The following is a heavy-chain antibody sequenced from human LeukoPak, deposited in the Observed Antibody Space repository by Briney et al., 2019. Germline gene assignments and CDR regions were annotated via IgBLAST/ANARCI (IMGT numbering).Heavy chain of an antibody. J-gene: IGHJ2*01. CDR1: GYTFTSYD. D-gene: IGHD4-17*01. CDR3: ARVNYGDYWYFDL. CDR2: MNPNSGNT. V-gene: IGHV1-8*01. Sequence: ASVKVSCKASGYTFTSYDINWVRQATGQGLEWMGWMNPNSGNTGYAQKFQGRVTMTRNTSTSTVYMELSSLRSEDTAVYYCARVNYGDYWYFDLWGRGTLVTVSS.